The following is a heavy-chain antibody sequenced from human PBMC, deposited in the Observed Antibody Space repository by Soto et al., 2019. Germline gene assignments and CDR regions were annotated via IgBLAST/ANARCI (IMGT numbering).Heavy chain of an antibody. D-gene: IGHD3-10*01. Sequence: GGSLRLSCAASGFTFSSYGMHWVRQAPGKGLEWVAVISYDGSNKYYADSVKGRFTISRDNSKNTLYLQMNSLRAEDTAVYYCAKDRSNLYGSGSYFPPWFDPWGQGTLVTVSS. CDR1: GFTFSSYG. J-gene: IGHJ5*02. CDR2: ISYDGSNK. CDR3: AKDRSNLYGSGSYFPPWFDP. V-gene: IGHV3-30*18.